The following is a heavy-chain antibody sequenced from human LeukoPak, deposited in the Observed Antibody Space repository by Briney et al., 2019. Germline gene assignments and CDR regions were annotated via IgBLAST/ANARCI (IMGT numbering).Heavy chain of an antibody. CDR2: ISGSGGST. D-gene: IGHD3-9*01. J-gene: IGHJ4*02. Sequence: PGGSLRLSCAASGFTFSSYAMSWVRQAPGKGLEWVSAISGSGGSTYYADSVKGRFTISKDNSKNTLYLQMNSLRAEDTAVYYCAKDYDMLTGYYFGQVDYWGQGTLVTVSS. CDR1: GFTFSSYA. V-gene: IGHV3-23*01. CDR3: AKDYDMLTGYYFGQVDY.